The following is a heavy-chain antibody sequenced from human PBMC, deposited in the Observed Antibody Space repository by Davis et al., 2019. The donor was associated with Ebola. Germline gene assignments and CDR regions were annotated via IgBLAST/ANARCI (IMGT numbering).Heavy chain of an antibody. CDR2: ISSNGGST. V-gene: IGHV3-64D*08. J-gene: IGHJ4*02. D-gene: IGHD3-22*01. CDR1: GFTFSSYA. Sequence: PGGSLRLSCSASGFTFSSYAMHWVRQVPGKGLEYVSAISSNGGSTYYADSVKGRFTISRDNSKNTRYLQMSSLRAEDTAVYYCVKDYYDSSGYYSLADYWGQGTLVTVSS. CDR3: VKDYYDSSGYYSLADY.